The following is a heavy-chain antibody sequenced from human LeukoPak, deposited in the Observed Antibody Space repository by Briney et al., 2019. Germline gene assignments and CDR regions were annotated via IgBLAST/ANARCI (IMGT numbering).Heavy chain of an antibody. CDR1: GFSFSSYS. J-gene: IGHJ4*02. CDR2: ISSSSSFI. CDR3: ARGDCSGGSCPAPIDY. V-gene: IGHV3-21*03. D-gene: IGHD2-15*01. Sequence: GGSLRLSCAASGFSFSSYSMNWVRQAPGKGLEWVSSISSSSSFIYYADSVKGRFTISRDNAKNSLYLQMNSLRAEDTAVYYSARGDCSGGSCPAPIDYWGQGTLVTVSS.